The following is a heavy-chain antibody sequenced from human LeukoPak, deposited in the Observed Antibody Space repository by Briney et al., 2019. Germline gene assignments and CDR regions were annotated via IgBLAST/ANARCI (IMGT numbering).Heavy chain of an antibody. CDR3: ARGSIYHDY. CDR2: IYPGDSDT. CDR1: GYGFNNYY. J-gene: IGHJ4*02. Sequence: GESLKISCKGSGYGFNNYYIAWVRQMPGKGLEWMGIIYPGDSDTTYSPSFQGQVTMSADKSISAAYLQWSSLKASDTAMYYCARGSIYHDYWGQGTLVTVSS. V-gene: IGHV5-51*01. D-gene: IGHD3-3*01.